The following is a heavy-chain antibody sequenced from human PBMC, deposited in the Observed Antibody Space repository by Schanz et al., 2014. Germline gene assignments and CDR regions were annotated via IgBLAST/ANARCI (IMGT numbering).Heavy chain of an antibody. CDR3: AASSGWHPSTDY. V-gene: IGHV3-64D*06. CDR2: ISHDGYST. D-gene: IGHD6-19*01. CDR1: GFTFSTFA. Sequence: EVQLVESGGDLVQPGGSLRLSCSASGFTFSTFAMHWVRQAPGKGLEYVSAISHDGYSTYYADSVKGRFTISRDNSKNTLYLQMSSLTTEDTAVYYCAASSGWHPSTDYWGQGTLVTVSS. J-gene: IGHJ4*02.